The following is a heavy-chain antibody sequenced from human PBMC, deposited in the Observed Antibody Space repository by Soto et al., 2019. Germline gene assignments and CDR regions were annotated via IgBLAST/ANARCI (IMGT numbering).Heavy chain of an antibody. CDR3: ARARYYDSSGYYSAFDY. Sequence: QAQLVESGGGVVQPGRSLRLTCAASGFTFSTYGMHWVRQAPGKGLEWVSVIWYDGSYKFYADSVKGRFTISRDNSKNTLYLQMNSLRAEDPAVYYCARARYYDSSGYYSAFDYWGQGTLVTVSS. D-gene: IGHD3-22*01. CDR2: IWYDGSYK. V-gene: IGHV3-33*01. CDR1: GFTFSTYG. J-gene: IGHJ4*02.